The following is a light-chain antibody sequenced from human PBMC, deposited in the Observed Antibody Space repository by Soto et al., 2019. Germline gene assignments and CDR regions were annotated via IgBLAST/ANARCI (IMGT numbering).Light chain of an antibody. CDR2: SDN. CDR3: AAWDDSLNGLYV. CDR1: SSNIGSKT. Sequence: QSVLTQPPSASGTPGQRVTISCSGSSSNIGSKTVNWYQQLPGTAPRLLIYSDNQRPSGVPDRFSGSKSGTSASLAISGLQSEDEAEYYCAAWDDSLNGLYVFGTGTKVTVL. V-gene: IGLV1-44*01. J-gene: IGLJ1*01.